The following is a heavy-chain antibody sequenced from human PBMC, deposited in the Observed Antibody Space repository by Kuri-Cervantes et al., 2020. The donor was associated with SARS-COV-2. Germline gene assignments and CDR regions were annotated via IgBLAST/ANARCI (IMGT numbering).Heavy chain of an antibody. CDR1: GYTFTSYG. CDR3: ARGHTSSSWDNWFDP. V-gene: IGHV1-18*01. J-gene: IGHJ5*02. CDR2: VSAYNGNT. Sequence: ASVKVSCKASGYTFTSYGIGWVRQAPGQGLEWMGWVSAYNGNTNYAQQPQGRVTMTTATSTSTAYMELRRLRSDDTAVYYCARGHTSSSWDNWFDPWGQGTLVTVSS. D-gene: IGHD6-13*01.